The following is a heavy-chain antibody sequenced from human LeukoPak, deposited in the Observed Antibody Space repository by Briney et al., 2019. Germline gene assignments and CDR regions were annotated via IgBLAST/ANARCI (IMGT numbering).Heavy chain of an antibody. J-gene: IGHJ4*02. CDR1: GYTFTSYD. V-gene: IGHV1-8*01. CDR3: ARGGDIVLMVYVSREDY. Sequence: ASVKVSCKASGYTFTSYDINWVRQATGQGLEWMGWMNPNSGNTGYAQKFQGRVTMTRNTSISTAYMELSSLRSEDTAVYYCARGGDIVLMVYVSREDYWGQGTLVTVSS. CDR2: MNPNSGNT. D-gene: IGHD2-8*01.